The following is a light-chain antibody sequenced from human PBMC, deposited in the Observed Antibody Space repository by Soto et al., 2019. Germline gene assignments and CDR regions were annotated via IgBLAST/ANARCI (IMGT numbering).Light chain of an antibody. J-gene: IGLJ2*01. V-gene: IGLV1-40*01. CDR2: GNS. CDR3: QSYDSSLSAVV. Sequence: QSVLTQPPSVSGAPGQRVTISGTGSSSNIGAGYDVHWYQQLPGTAPKLLIYGNSTRPSGVPDRFSGSKSGTSASLAITGLQAEDEADYYCQSYDSSLSAVVFGGGTKLTVL. CDR1: SSNIGAGYD.